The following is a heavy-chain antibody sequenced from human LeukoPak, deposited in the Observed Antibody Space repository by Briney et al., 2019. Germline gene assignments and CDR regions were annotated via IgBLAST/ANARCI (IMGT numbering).Heavy chain of an antibody. CDR3: AKNHYNTDSYSDY. V-gene: IGHV3-23*01. Sequence: GGSLRLSCAASGFTFTPYAMSWVRQAPGKGPQWVSALSDSGASTYYADSVKGRFTISRDNSKNTVYLQMNSLRAEDTAVYYCAKNHYNTDSYSDYWGQGTLVTVFS. CDR2: LSDSGAST. D-gene: IGHD1-14*01. J-gene: IGHJ4*02. CDR1: GFTFTPYA.